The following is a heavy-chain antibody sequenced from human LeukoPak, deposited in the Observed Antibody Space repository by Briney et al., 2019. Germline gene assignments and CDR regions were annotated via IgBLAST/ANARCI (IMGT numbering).Heavy chain of an antibody. CDR2: ISYDGSNK. Sequence: GGSLRLSCAASGFTFSSYAMHWVRQAPGKGLEWVAVISYDGSNKYYADSVKGRFTISRDNSKNTLYLQMNSLRAEDTAVYYCARGSSYYDSSGYFSSDAFDIWGQGTMVTVSS. CDR1: GFTFSSYA. V-gene: IGHV3-30-3*01. J-gene: IGHJ3*02. D-gene: IGHD3-22*01. CDR3: ARGSSYYDSSGYFSSDAFDI.